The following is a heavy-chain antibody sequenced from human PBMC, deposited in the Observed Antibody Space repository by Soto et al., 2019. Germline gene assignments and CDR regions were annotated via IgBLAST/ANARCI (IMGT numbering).Heavy chain of an antibody. V-gene: IGHV4-39*02. D-gene: IGHD3-3*01. CDR1: GGSISSSSYY. CDR3: ARDGARVTIFGVVTLNWFDP. Sequence: QLQLQESGPGLVKPSETLSLTCTVSGGSISSSSYYWGWIRQPPGKGLEWIGSIYYSGSTYYNPSPKSRVTISVDTSKNQFSLKLSSVTAADTAVYYCARDGARVTIFGVVTLNWFDPWGQGTLVTVSS. J-gene: IGHJ5*02. CDR2: IYYSGST.